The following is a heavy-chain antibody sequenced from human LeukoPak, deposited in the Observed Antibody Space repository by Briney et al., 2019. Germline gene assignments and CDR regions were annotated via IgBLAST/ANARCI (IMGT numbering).Heavy chain of an antibody. Sequence: PGGSLRLSCVVSGFNFSTFTMNWVRQAPGKGLEWVSCISSSSSYIYYADSVKGRFTISRDNAKNSLYLQMISLRAEDTAVYYCARDVFVVVTAVNDYWGQGTLVTVSS. CDR3: ARDVFVVVTAVNDY. J-gene: IGHJ4*02. CDR2: ISSSSSYI. CDR1: GFNFSTFT. V-gene: IGHV3-21*01. D-gene: IGHD2-21*02.